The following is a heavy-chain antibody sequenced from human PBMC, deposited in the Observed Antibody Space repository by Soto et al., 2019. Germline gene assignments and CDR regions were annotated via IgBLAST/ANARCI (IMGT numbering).Heavy chain of an antibody. CDR2: IWKDGNNK. Sequence: QVQLVESGGGVVQPGQSLRLSCAASGFTVSNYGMHWVRQAPGKGLEWVAVIWKDGNNKYYRDSVKGRFTISRDNSKNTRELQMRSLRREDTTLYYWARGEAWTDEAFNIWGQGTMITVSS. CDR1: GFTVSNYG. D-gene: IGHD5-12*01. J-gene: IGHJ3*02. V-gene: IGHV3-33*01. CDR3: ARGEAWTDEAFNI.